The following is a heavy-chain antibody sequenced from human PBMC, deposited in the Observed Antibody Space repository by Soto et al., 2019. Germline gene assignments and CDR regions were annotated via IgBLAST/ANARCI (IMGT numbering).Heavy chain of an antibody. Sequence: GGSLRLSCTASEFTISSYSMHWVRQAPGKGLEWVAVISYDGSSKYNADSVKGPFTISRDKSKNTVYLQMHSLTVEDTAVYYCARDAVAMDYWGQGTLVTVSS. CDR3: ARDAVAMDY. J-gene: IGHJ4*02. D-gene: IGHD6-19*01. V-gene: IGHV3-30-3*01. CDR2: ISYDGSSK. CDR1: EFTISSYS.